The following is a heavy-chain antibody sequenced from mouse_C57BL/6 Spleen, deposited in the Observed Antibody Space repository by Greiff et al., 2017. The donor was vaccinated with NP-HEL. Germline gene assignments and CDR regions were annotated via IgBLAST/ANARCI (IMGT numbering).Heavy chain of an antibody. J-gene: IGHJ4*01. CDR1: GFSLTSYG. D-gene: IGHD1-1*01. CDR2: IWSDGST. CDR3: AREGNYYGSRRGYAMDY. V-gene: IGHV2-6*03. Sequence: VQLQESGPGLVAPSQSLSITCTVSGFSLTSYGVHWVRQPPGKGLEWLVVIWSDGSTTYNSAPKSRLSISKDNSKSQVFLKMNSLQTDDTAMYYCAREGNYYGSRRGYAMDYWGQGTSVTVSS.